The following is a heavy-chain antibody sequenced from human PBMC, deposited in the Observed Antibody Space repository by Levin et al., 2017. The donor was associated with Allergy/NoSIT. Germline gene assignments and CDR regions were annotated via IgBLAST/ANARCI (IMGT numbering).Heavy chain of an antibody. CDR2: IAYDGINK. V-gene: IGHV3-30-3*01. Sequence: GESLKISCAASGFTFSTYPMHWVRQAPGKGLEWVAVIAYDGINKYYADSVKGRFTISRDNSENTLFLQMNSLREEDTAVYYCARAVGASPPTSRYFDYWGQGTLVTVSS. D-gene: IGHD3-16*01. J-gene: IGHJ4*02. CDR1: GFTFSTYP. CDR3: ARAVGASPPTSRYFDY.